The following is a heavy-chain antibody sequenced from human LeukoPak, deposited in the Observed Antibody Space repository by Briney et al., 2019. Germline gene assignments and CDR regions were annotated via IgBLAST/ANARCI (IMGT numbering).Heavy chain of an antibody. CDR2: IYDSGST. Sequence: PSETLSLTCTVSGGSISSGDYYWSWIRQPPGKGLEWIGYIYDSGSTNYNPSLYSRLTISVDTSKNQFSLKLTSVTAADTAVYYCARDRRGYGSFDSWGQGTLVTVSS. CDR1: GGSISSGDYY. CDR3: ARDRRGYGSFDS. J-gene: IGHJ4*02. V-gene: IGHV4-61*08. D-gene: IGHD5-18*01.